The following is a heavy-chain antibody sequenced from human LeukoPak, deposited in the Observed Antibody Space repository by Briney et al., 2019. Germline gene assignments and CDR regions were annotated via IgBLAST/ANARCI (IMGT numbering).Heavy chain of an antibody. D-gene: IGHD6-6*01. CDR1: GGSISSGGYY. J-gene: IGHJ4*02. CDR3: VRASTYSSSFHY. CDR2: IYYSGST. Sequence: SETLSLTCTVSGGSISSGGYYWSWIRQHPGKGLEWIGYIYYSGSTYYNPSLKSRVTISVDTSKNQFSLKLSSVTAADTAVYYCVRASTYSSSFHYWGQGTLVTVSS. V-gene: IGHV4-31*03.